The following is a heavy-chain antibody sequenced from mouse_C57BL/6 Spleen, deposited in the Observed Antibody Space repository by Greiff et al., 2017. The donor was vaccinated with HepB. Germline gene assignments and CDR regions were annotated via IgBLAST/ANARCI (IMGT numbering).Heavy chain of an antibody. J-gene: IGHJ4*01. CDR2: IHPNSGST. Sequence: VQLQQSGAELVKPGASVKLSCKASGYTFTSYWMHWVKQRPGQGLEWIGMIHPNSGSTNYNEKFKSKATLTVDKSSSTAYMQLSSLTSEDSAVYYSARWGGSSYALDDWGQGTSVTVSS. CDR3: ARWGGSSYALDD. V-gene: IGHV1-64*01. CDR1: GYTFTSYW.